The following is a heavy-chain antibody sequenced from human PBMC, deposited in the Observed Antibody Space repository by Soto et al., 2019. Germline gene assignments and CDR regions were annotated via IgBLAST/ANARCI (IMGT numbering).Heavy chain of an antibody. D-gene: IGHD2-15*01. V-gene: IGHV3-33*01. CDR3: AGDGSTLIYYYYYYMDV. Sequence: GGSLRLSCAASGFTFSSYGMHWVRQAPGKGLEWVAVIWYDGSNKYYADSVKGRFTISRDNSKNTLYLQMNSLRAEDTAVYYCAGDGSTLIYYYYYYMDVWGKGTTVTVSS. J-gene: IGHJ6*03. CDR1: GFTFSSYG. CDR2: IWYDGSNK.